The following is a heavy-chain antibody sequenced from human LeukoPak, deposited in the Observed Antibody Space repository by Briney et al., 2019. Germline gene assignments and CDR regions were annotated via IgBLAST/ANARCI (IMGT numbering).Heavy chain of an antibody. Sequence: GRSLRLSCAASGFSFSNFGMHWVRQAPGKGLEWVSVIWSDGKNKFYAVSVKGRFTIFRDNSKKTLDLQLNSLRAEDTALYYCVRERGPYNDFDIWGQGTMVTVSS. CDR3: VRERGPYNDFDI. CDR1: GFSFSNFG. V-gene: IGHV3-33*01. J-gene: IGHJ3*02. D-gene: IGHD2-21*01. CDR2: IWSDGKNK.